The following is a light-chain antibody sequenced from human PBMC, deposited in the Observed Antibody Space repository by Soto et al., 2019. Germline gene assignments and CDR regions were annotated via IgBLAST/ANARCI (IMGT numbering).Light chain of an antibody. Sequence: TQSPSSLSASVGDRATLSCRASQTVSTSLAWYQQKPGQAPRLLIYGASNRATGIPDRFSGSGSGTDFTLTISRLEPEDFAVYYCQQYGSSGTFGQGTKVDIK. CDR2: GAS. CDR1: QTVSTS. V-gene: IGKV3-20*01. J-gene: IGKJ1*01. CDR3: QQYGSSGT.